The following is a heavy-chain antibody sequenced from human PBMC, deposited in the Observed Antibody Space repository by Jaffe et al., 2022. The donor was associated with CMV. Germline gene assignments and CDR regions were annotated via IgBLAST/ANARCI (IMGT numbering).Heavy chain of an antibody. CDR2: ISWDGGST. V-gene: IGHV3-43*01. CDR1: GFTFDDYT. D-gene: IGHD1-1*01. Sequence: EVQLVESGGVVVQPGGSLRLSCAASGFTFDDYTMHWVRQAPGKGLEWVSLISWDGGSTYYADSVKGRFTISRDNSKNSLYLQMNSLRTEDTALYYCAKAGSNPNYYYYYGMDVWGQGTTVTVSS. CDR3: AKAGSNPNYYYYYGMDV. J-gene: IGHJ6*02.